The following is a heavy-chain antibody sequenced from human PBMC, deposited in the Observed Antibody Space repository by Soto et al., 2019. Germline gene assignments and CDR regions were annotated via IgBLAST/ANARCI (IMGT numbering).Heavy chain of an antibody. Sequence: GGSLRLSCAASGFTFTRYSMNWVRQAPGKGLEWVASISSTTNYIYYGESLKGRLTISRDNAKNSMYLQMNTLRAEDTAVYYCARESQDLSSNLDYWGQGTLVTVSS. CDR1: GFTFTRYS. CDR3: ARESQDLSSNLDY. V-gene: IGHV3-21*06. CDR2: ISSTTNYI. J-gene: IGHJ4*02.